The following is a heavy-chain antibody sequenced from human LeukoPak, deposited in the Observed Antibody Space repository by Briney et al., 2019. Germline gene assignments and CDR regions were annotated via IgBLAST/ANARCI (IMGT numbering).Heavy chain of an antibody. J-gene: IGHJ4*02. Sequence: GGSLKLSCAASGFTFSSYWMHWVRQAPGKGLVWVSRINGDGSSTAYADSVKGRFTISRDNAKNTLYLQMNSLRAEDTAVYYCARDSGSYYALDYWGQGTLVTVSS. CDR1: GFTFSSYW. CDR3: ARDSGSYYALDY. V-gene: IGHV3-74*01. CDR2: INGDGSST. D-gene: IGHD1-26*01.